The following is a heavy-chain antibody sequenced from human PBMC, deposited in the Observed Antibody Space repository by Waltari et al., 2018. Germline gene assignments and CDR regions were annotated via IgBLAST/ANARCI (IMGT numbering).Heavy chain of an antibody. CDR2: IYHSGST. D-gene: IGHD3-10*01. V-gene: IGHV4-38-2*02. CDR1: GYSISSGYY. CDR3: ARAGRITMAHYYYMDV. J-gene: IGHJ6*03. Sequence: QVQLQESGPGLVKPSETLSLTCTVSGYSISSGYYWGWIRQPPGKGLEWIGSIYHSGSTYYNPSLKSRVTISVDTSKNQFSLKLSSVTAADTAVYYCARAGRITMAHYYYMDVWGKGTTVTVSS.